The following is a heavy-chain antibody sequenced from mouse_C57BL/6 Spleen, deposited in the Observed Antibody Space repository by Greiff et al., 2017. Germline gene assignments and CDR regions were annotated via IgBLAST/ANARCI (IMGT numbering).Heavy chain of an antibody. CDR3: ARWYYGSSYVWYFDV. CDR1: GYAFSSSW. V-gene: IGHV1-82*01. D-gene: IGHD1-1*01. J-gene: IGHJ1*03. Sequence: QVQLQQSGPELVKPGASVKISCKASGYAFSSSWMNWVKQRPGNGLEWIGRIYPGDGDTNYNGKFKGKATLTADKSSSTAYMQLSSLTSEDSAVYFCARWYYGSSYVWYFDVWGTGTTVTVSS. CDR2: IYPGDGDT.